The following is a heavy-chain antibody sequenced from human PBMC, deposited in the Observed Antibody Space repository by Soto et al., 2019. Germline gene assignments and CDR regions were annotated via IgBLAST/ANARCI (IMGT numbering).Heavy chain of an antibody. CDR3: ATIVVVPAAIEYWFDP. D-gene: IGHD2-2*01. Sequence: SETLSHTCTVSGGSISSGGDCWSWIRQHPGKGLEWIGYIYYSGSTYYNPSLKSRVTISVDTSKNQFSLKLSSVTAADTAVYYCATIVVVPAAIEYWFDPWGQGTLVTVSS. V-gene: IGHV4-31*03. CDR2: IYYSGST. J-gene: IGHJ5*02. CDR1: GGSISSGGDC.